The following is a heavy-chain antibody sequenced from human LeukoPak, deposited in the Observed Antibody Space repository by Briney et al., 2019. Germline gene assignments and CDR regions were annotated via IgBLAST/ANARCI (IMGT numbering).Heavy chain of an antibody. CDR3: AREGVAVYYYYYGMDV. J-gene: IGHJ6*02. CDR2: TYYRSKWYN. D-gene: IGHD6-19*01. CDR1: GDSVSSNSAA. V-gene: IGHV6-1*01. Sequence: SQTLSLTCAISGDSVSSNSAAWNWIRQSPSRGLEWLGRTYYRSKWYNDYAVSVKSRITINPDTSKNQFSLQLNSVTPEDTAVYCCAREGVAVYYYYYGMDVWGQGTTVTVSS.